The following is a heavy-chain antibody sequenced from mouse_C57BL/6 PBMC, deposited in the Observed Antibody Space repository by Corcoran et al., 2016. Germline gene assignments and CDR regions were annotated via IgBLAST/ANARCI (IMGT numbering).Heavy chain of an antibody. J-gene: IGHJ2*01. Sequence: EVQLQQSGPELVKPGASVKISCKASGYTFTDYYMNWVKQSHGKSLEWIGDINPNNGGTSYNQKFKGKATLTVDKSSSTAYMELRSLTSEDSAVYYCARREYYGSSQPFDYWGQGTTLAVSS. CDR3: ARREYYGSSQPFDY. CDR2: INPNNGGT. CDR1: GYTFTDYY. V-gene: IGHV1-26*01. D-gene: IGHD1-1*01.